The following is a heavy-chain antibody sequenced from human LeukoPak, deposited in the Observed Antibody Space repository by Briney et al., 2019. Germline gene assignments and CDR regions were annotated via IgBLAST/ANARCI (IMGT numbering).Heavy chain of an antibody. Sequence: SGTLSLTCTVSGGSISSNYWSWIRQPAGKGLEWIGRIYTSGNTNYNPSLKSRVTISVDTSKNQVSLKLTSVTASDTAMYYCSRLSSNRRYYYYYMDVWGKGTTVTVSS. V-gene: IGHV4-4*07. J-gene: IGHJ6*03. D-gene: IGHD4-11*01. CDR1: GGSISSNY. CDR3: SRLSSNRRYYYYYMDV. CDR2: IYTSGNT.